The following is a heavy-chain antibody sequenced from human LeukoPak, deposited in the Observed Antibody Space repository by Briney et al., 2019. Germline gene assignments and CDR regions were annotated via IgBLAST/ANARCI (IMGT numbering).Heavy chain of an antibody. CDR2: ISSSSSYI. V-gene: IGHV3-21*01. D-gene: IGHD6-19*01. J-gene: IGHJ4*02. CDR3: ARDPCSSGRYYFDY. CDR1: GFTFSSYS. Sequence: GGSLRLSCAASGFTFSSYSMNWVRQAPGKGLEWVSSISSSSSYIYYADSVKGRFTISRDNAKNSLYLQMNSLRAEDTAVYYCARDPCSSGRYYFDYWGQGTLVTVSS.